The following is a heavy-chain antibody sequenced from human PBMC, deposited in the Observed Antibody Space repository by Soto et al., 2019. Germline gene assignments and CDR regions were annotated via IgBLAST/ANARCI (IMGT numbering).Heavy chain of an antibody. V-gene: IGHV4-34*01. CDR2: VNHSGTT. Sequence: QVQLQQWGAGLLKPSETLSLTCAVYGGSFSGYYWTWIRQSPEKGLAWIGEVNHSGTTYYNPSLKTRVTISVRAPKNQFSLKMSSVTAADTAVYYCARGIGYCSSINCYSSRRLRFDSWGQGTLVTVSS. CDR1: GGSFSGYY. CDR3: ARGIGYCSSINCYSSRRLRFDS. J-gene: IGHJ4*02. D-gene: IGHD2-2*01.